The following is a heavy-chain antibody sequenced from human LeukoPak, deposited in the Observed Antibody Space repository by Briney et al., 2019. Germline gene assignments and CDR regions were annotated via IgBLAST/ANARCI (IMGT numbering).Heavy chain of an antibody. CDR1: GYTFNIHG. CDR3: ARGRNFDY. J-gene: IGHJ4*02. CDR2: IGPSGDKT. Sequence: GGSLRLSCAASGYTFNIHGMNWVRRAPGKGPEWVSGIGPSGDKTYYADSVKGRFTISRENAKNSLYLQMNSLRAGDTAVYYCARGRNFDYWGQGTLVTVSS. V-gene: IGHV3-23*01.